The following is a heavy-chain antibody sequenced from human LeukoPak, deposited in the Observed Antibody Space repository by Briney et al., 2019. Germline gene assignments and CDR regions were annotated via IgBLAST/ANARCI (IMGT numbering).Heavy chain of an antibody. CDR3: ATKQWLAPPPDS. Sequence: PGGSLRLSCTASGFTFSKYWMLWLRQAPGKELESVLRINTDGTLTTYADSVKGRFTVYRDNADNRMFLQMNSERDEDTAVYYCATKQWLAPPPDSWGQGTPVTVSS. V-gene: IGHV3-74*01. D-gene: IGHD6-19*01. J-gene: IGHJ4*02. CDR1: GFTFSKYW. CDR2: INTDGTLT.